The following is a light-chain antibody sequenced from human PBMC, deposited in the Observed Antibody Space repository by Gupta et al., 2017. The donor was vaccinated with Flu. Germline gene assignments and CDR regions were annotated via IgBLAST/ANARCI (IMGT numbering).Light chain of an antibody. V-gene: IGLV2-14*01. CDR1: SSDVGGYNY. CDR3: SSYTSSSTPRV. J-gene: IGLJ1*01. Sequence: QSALTQPASVSGSPGQSITISCTGTSSDVGGYNYVSWYQQHPGKAPKLMIYEVSNRPSGVSNRFSGAKSGNTAALTNPGLQAEDEADYYCSSYTSSSTPRVFGTGTKVTVL. CDR2: EVS.